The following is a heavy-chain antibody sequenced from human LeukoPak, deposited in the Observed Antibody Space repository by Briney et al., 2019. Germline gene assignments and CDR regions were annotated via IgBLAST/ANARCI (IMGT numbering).Heavy chain of an antibody. J-gene: IGHJ2*01. CDR1: GFTFSTYA. CDR3: AKDYVSGNGIWYFDI. Sequence: GGSLRLSCAASGFTFSTYAMSWVRQSPGQGLEWVSAISSTGGNTYYADSVRVRFTMSRDNSKNTLYLRMNSLRAEDTAVYYCAKDYVSGNGIWYFDIWGRGTLVTVSS. D-gene: IGHD3-10*01. CDR2: ISSTGGNT. V-gene: IGHV3-23*01.